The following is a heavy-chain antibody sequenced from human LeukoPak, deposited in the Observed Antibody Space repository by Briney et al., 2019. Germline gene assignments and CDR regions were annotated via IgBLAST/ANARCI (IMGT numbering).Heavy chain of an antibody. Sequence: GGSLRLPCAASGFTFSNYVMSWVRQAPGKGPEWVSGINGGGGSTFYAESVKGRFTISRDNSKNTLYLQMNSLRAEDTAVYYCVKDGRRSPPCWGQGTLVTVSS. CDR2: INGGGGST. CDR3: VKDGRRSPPC. D-gene: IGHD2-15*01. V-gene: IGHV3-23*01. J-gene: IGHJ4*02. CDR1: GFTFSNYV.